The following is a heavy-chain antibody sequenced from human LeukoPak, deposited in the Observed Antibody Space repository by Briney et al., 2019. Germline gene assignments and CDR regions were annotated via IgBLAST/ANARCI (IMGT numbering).Heavy chain of an antibody. CDR3: ARGKSTSSLYYYYYYMDV. V-gene: IGHV4-59*01. Sequence: SETLSLTCTVSGGSISSYYWSWIRQPPGKRLEWIGYIYYSGSTNYNPSLKSRVTISVDTSKNQFSLKLSSVTAADTAVYYCARGKSTSSLYYYYYYMDVWGKGTTVTVSS. CDR1: GGSISSYY. D-gene: IGHD6-6*01. J-gene: IGHJ6*03. CDR2: IYYSGST.